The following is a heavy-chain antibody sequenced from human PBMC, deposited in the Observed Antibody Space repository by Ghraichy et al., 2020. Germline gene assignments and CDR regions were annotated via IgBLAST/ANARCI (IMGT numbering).Heavy chain of an antibody. J-gene: IGHJ4*02. Sequence: SCAASGFTFRSYSMNWVRQAPGKGLEWVSFISTSGTYTYYADSVKGRFTISRDNTKNSLYLQMNSLRAGDTAVYYCVREKGVAVAGADYWGQGSLVTVSS. CDR1: GFTFRSYS. D-gene: IGHD6-19*01. V-gene: IGHV3-21*01. CDR2: ISTSGTYT. CDR3: VREKGVAVAGADY.